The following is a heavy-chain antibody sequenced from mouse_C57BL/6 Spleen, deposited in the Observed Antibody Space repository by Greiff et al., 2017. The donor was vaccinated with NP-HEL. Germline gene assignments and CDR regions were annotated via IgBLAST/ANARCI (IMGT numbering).Heavy chain of an antibody. CDR3: ARTARRKY. J-gene: IGHJ2*01. V-gene: IGHV3-1*02. CDR1: GYSITSGYG. Sequence: DVKLVESGPGLVKPSQSLSLTCTVTGYSITSGYGWHWIRQFPGNTLEWMGYISYSGSTNYNPSLKSRISITRDTSKNQFFLQCNSVTTEDTATYYCARTARRKYWSQGTTLTVSS. CDR2: ISYSGST. D-gene: IGHD1-2*01.